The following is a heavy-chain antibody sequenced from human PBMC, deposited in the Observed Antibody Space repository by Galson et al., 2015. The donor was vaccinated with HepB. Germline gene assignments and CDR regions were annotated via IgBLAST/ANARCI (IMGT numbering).Heavy chain of an antibody. CDR2: INSDGTYI. CDR1: GFTFSSYW. V-gene: IGHV3-74*01. Sequence: SLRLSCAASGFTFSSYWMHWVRQAPGKGLVWVSRINSDGTYITYADSVKGRFTISRDNAKNTLYLQMNSPRAEDTALYYCARTREAAACIIDYWSQGTLGTVSS. CDR3: ARTREAAACIIDY. J-gene: IGHJ4*02. D-gene: IGHD6-13*01.